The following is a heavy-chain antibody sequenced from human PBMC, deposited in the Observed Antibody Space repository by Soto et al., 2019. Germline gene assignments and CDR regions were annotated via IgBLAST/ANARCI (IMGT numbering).Heavy chain of an antibody. V-gene: IGHV1-58*01. CDR2: IVIGSGKT. D-gene: IGHD2-21*02. J-gene: IGHJ4*02. CDR3: ARSIVVVTAADY. CDR1: GFTFTASA. Sequence: ASVKVSCKASGFTFTASAVHWVRQARGQRLEWIGWIVIGSGKTNYAENFQGRVTITRDTSASTAYMELSSLRSEDTAVYYCARSIVVVTAADYWGQGTLVTVSS.